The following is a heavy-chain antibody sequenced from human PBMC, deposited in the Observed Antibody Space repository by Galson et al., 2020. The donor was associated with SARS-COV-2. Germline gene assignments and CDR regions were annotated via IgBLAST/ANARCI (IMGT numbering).Heavy chain of an antibody. V-gene: IGHV3-48*04. J-gene: IGHJ4*02. CDR2: ISSSSSTI. D-gene: IGHD3-3*01. CDR3: ARDPYHFWSGYFDY. CDR1: GFTFSSYS. Sequence: GGSLRLSCAASGFTFSSYSMNWVRQAPGKGLEWVSYISSSSSTIYYADSVKGRFTISRDNAKNSLYLQMNSLRAEDTAVYYCARDPYHFWSGYFDYWGQGTLVTVSS.